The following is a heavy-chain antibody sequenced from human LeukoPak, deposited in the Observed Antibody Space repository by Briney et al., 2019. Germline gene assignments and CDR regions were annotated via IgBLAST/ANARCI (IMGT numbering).Heavy chain of an antibody. CDR3: ASAQDYYDSTGFLDY. D-gene: IGHD3-22*01. V-gene: IGHV4-59*12. Sequence: PSETLSLTCTVSGGSISSYYWSWIRQPPGKGLEWIGYIYYSGSTNYNPSLKSRVTISVDTSKNQFSLKLSSVTAADTAVYYCASAQDYYDSTGFLDYWGQGTLVTVSS. CDR1: GGSISSYY. CDR2: IYYSGST. J-gene: IGHJ4*02.